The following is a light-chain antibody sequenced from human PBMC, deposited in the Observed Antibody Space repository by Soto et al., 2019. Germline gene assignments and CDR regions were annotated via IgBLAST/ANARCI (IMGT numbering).Light chain of an antibody. CDR2: DVN. CDR1: SSDFGGYDY. CDR3: TSYASGSSHVV. Sequence: QSALTQPASVSGSPGQSITLSCTGTSSDFGGYDYVSWYQRHPGKAPKLIIYDVNNRPSGVSNRFSGSKSGNTASLTISGLQAEDEADYYCTSYASGSSHVVFGGGTQLTVL. V-gene: IGLV2-14*03. J-gene: IGLJ2*01.